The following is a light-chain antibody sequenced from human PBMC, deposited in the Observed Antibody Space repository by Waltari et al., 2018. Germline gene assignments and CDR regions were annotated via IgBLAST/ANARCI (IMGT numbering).Light chain of an antibody. Sequence: DIQMTQSPSSLSASVGDRVTITCRASQSIDTYLNWYQQKLGKAPKVLIYAASSLQSGVPSRFSGSGSGTDFTLTISSLQPEDFATYYCQQSYITPPTFGQGTKVEVK. J-gene: IGKJ1*01. V-gene: IGKV1-39*01. CDR3: QQSYITPPT. CDR1: QSIDTY. CDR2: AAS.